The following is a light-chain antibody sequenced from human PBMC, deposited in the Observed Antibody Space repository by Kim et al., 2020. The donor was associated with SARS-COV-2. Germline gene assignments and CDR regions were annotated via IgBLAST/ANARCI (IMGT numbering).Light chain of an antibody. V-gene: IGKV3-20*01. CDR1: QTITNSY. Sequence: SPGEGATPSCRASQTITNSYLAWYQQKPGQSPRLLIYGASSRATGIPNRFSGSGSGTDFTLTISRLEPEDFAVYYCQHYGSSPYTFGQGTKLEIK. CDR2: GAS. J-gene: IGKJ2*01. CDR3: QHYGSSPYT.